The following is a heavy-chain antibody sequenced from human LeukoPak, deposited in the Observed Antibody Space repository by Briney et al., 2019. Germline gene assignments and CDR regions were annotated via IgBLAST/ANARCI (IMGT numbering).Heavy chain of an antibody. Sequence: GGSLRLSCAASGFTFSNAWMSWVRQAPGKGLEWVGRIKSKTDGGTTDYAAPVEGRFTISRDDSKNTLYLQMNSLKTEDTAVYYCTTEPSITMVRGVISPDYWGQGTLVTVSS. CDR2: IKSKTDGGTT. J-gene: IGHJ4*02. CDR1: GFTFSNAW. CDR3: TTEPSITMVRGVISPDY. D-gene: IGHD3-10*01. V-gene: IGHV3-15*01.